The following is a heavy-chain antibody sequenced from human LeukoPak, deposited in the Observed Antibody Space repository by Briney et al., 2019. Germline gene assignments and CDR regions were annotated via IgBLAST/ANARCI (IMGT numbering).Heavy chain of an antibody. J-gene: IGHJ3*02. Sequence: GGSLRLSCAASGFTFSDCAVHWVRQAPGKGLEWVAFISSSSAYISYADSVKGRFTISRDNAKNSLYLQMNNLRAEDTAVYYCAKKMDDAFDIWGQGTMVTVSS. V-gene: IGHV3-21*01. D-gene: IGHD5-24*01. CDR2: ISSSSAYI. CDR3: AKKMDDAFDI. CDR1: GFTFSDCA.